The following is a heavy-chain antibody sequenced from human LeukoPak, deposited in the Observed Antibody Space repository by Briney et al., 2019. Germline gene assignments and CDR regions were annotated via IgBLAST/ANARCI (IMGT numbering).Heavy chain of an antibody. CDR2: IYPDDSDT. J-gene: IGHJ5*02. CDR3: ARRDCSSTSCYHGGFDP. D-gene: IGHD2-2*01. CDR1: GYTFTTYW. V-gene: IGHV5-51*01. Sequence: GESLKISCKGSGYTFTTYWIGWVRQMPGKGLEWMGIIYPDDSDTRYSPSFQGQVTISADKSVSTAYLQWSSLKASDTAMYYCARRDCSSTSCYHGGFDPWGQGTLVTVSS.